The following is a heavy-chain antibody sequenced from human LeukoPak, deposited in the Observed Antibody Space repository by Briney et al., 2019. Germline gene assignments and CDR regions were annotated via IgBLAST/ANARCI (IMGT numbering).Heavy chain of an antibody. CDR2: ISGSGGST. CDR1: GFTLSSYG. V-gene: IGHV3-23*01. D-gene: IGHD3-9*01. J-gene: IGHJ4*02. CDR3: AKDPYDTPYYFDY. Sequence: PGGSLRLSCAASGFTLSSYGMHWVRQAPGKGLEWVSAISGSGGSTYYADSVKGRFTISRDNSKNTLYLQMNSLRAEDTAVYYCAKDPYDTPYYFDYWGQGTLVTVSS.